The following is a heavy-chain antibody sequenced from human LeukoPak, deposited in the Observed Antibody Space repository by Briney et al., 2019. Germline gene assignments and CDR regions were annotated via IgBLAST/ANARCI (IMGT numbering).Heavy chain of an antibody. CDR3: ARPMYYYDSSGSLAV. J-gene: IGHJ6*02. V-gene: IGHV3-30*04. D-gene: IGHD3-22*01. CDR1: GFTFRSYG. Sequence: PEETLSLSCAASGFTFRSYGIHWVRQTPAKWLEWVALISPNGKNKDYADSVKGRFTISRDNSKNTLYLQMNSLRAEDTAVYYCARPMYYYDSSGSLAVWGQGTTVTVTS. CDR2: ISPNGKNK.